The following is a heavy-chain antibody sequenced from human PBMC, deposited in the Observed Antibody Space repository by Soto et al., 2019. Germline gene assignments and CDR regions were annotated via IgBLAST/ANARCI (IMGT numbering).Heavy chain of an antibody. J-gene: IGHJ6*03. CDR2: ISSSGSTI. Sequence: QVQLVESGGGLVKPGGSLRLSCAASGFTFSDYYMSWIRQAPGKGLEWVSYISSSGSTIYYADSVKGRFTISRDNAKNSLLQQMNSLREEDTVEYCSAKGRNYYYMDVWGKGTTVTVSS. CDR1: GFTFSDYY. CDR3: AKGRNYYYMDV. V-gene: IGHV3-11*01.